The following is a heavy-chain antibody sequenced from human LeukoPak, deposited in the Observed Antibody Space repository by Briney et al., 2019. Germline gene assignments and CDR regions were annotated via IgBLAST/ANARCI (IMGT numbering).Heavy chain of an antibody. CDR3: ARDVGT. D-gene: IGHD7-27*01. CDR2: LQYDGSNQ. CDR1: GFTFSRYG. V-gene: IGHV3-30*02. J-gene: IGHJ5*02. Sequence: GGSLRLSCAASGFTFSRYGMHWVRQAPGKGLEWVAYLQYDGSNQQYADSVKGRFTISRDNAKNTLYLQMSSLRAEDTAVYYCARDVGTWGQGTLVTVSS.